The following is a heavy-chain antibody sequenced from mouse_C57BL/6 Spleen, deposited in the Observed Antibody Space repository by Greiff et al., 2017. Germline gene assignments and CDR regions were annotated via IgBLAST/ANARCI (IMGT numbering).Heavy chain of an antibody. V-gene: IGHV5-17*01. CDR3: ARGGTRTSGYYYAMDY. J-gene: IGHJ4*01. Sequence: EVKLMESGGGLVKPGGSLKLSCAASGFTFSDYGMHWVRQAPEKGLEWVAYISSGSSTIYYADTVKGRFTISRDNAENTLFLQMTSLRSEDTAMYYCARGGTRTSGYYYAMDYWGQGTSVTVSS. CDR1: GFTFSDYG. D-gene: IGHD1-3*01. CDR2: ISSGSSTI.